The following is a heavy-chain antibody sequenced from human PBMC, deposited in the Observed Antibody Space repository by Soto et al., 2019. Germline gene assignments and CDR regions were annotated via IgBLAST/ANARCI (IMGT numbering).Heavy chain of an antibody. Sequence: SETLSLTCTVSGGSISSGDYYWSWIRQPPGKGLEWIGYIYYSGSTYYNPSLKSRVTISVDTSKNQFSLKLSSVTAADTAVYYCARVRLDCTNGVCYPKSYNWFDPWGQGTLVTVSS. CDR2: IYYSGST. CDR1: GGSISSGDYY. D-gene: IGHD2-8*01. J-gene: IGHJ5*02. CDR3: ARVRLDCTNGVCYPKSYNWFDP. V-gene: IGHV4-30-4*01.